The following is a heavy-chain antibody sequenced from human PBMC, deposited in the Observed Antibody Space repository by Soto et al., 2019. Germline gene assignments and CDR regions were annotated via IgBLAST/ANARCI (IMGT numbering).Heavy chain of an antibody. V-gene: IGHV2-5*02. CDR3: AHRVLRTVFGLVTTTAIYFDF. D-gene: IGHD3-3*01. CDR1: GFSLTTSGVG. J-gene: IGHJ4*02. Sequence: QITLNESGPTPVKPRQTLTLTCTFSGFSLTTSGVGVGWIRQSPGKAPEWLALIYWDDDKRYSPTLKSRLTITKDTSKNQVVLTMAYFDPAVTATYYCAHRVLRTVFGLVTTTAIYFDFWGQGTPVAVSS. CDR2: IYWDDDK.